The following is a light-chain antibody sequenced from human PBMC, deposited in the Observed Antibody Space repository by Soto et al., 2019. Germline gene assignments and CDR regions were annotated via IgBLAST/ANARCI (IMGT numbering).Light chain of an antibody. CDR1: QSVSSS. Sequence: EIVLTQSPATLSLSPGERATLSCRASQSVSSSLAWYQQKPGQAPRLLIYDASSRATGIPARFSGSGSGTDFTPTISSLEPEDFAVYFCQQRSSWALTYGGGTKVEIK. V-gene: IGKV3-11*01. CDR2: DAS. J-gene: IGKJ4*01. CDR3: QQRSSWALT.